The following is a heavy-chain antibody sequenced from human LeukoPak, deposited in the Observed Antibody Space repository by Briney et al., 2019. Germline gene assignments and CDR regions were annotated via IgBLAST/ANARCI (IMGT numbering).Heavy chain of an antibody. CDR2: TKQDENEK. V-gene: IGHV3-7*04. CDR1: GFTFSNYW. CDR3: ARNRQWLLADY. D-gene: IGHD3-22*01. Sequence: GGSLRLFCAASGFTFSNYWMIWVRQAPGKGVEGVANTKQDENEKHYVGSVKGRFTISRDNARNSLYLQMNSLRVEDTAVYFCARNRQWLLADYWGQGTVVTVSS. J-gene: IGHJ4*02.